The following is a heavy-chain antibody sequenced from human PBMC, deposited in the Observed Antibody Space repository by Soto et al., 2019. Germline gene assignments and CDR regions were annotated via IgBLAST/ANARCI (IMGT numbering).Heavy chain of an antibody. D-gene: IGHD6-19*01. CDR3: ARASMAAAGPYCYYYGMAV. V-gene: IGHV1-69*01. CDR1: GGTFSSYA. Sequence: QVQLVQSGAEVKKPGSSVKVSCKASGGTFSSYAISWVRQAPGQGLEWMGGIIPIFGTANYAQKFQGRVTLTADESTSRAYMELSRLGSEETAVYYCARASMAAAGPYCYYYGMAVWGEGRPVTVSS. J-gene: IGHJ6*04. CDR2: IIPIFGTA.